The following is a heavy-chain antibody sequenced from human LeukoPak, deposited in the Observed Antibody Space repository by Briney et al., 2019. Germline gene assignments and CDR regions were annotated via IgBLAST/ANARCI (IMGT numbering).Heavy chain of an antibody. CDR1: GGSFSGYY. J-gene: IGHJ6*03. CDR2: INHSGST. D-gene: IGHD6-19*01. CDR3: ARDYSSGWDYYYMGV. V-gene: IGHV4-34*01. Sequence: SETLSLTCAVYGGSFSGYYWTWIRQSPGKGLEWIGEINHSGSTNYNPSLKSRVTISVDTSKNQFFLKLRSVTAADTAVYYCARDYSSGWDYYYMGVWGKGTTVTVSS.